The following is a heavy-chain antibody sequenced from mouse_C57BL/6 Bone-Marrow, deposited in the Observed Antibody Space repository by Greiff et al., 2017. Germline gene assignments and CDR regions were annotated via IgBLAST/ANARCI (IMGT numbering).Heavy chain of an antibody. Sequence: QVQLQQSGPELVKPGASVKISCKASGYAFSSSWMNWVKQRTGKGLEWIGRIYPGDGDTNYNGKFKGKATMTADKSSRTAYMQLSILTSEDSAVYFCARRDGYPCFAYWGQGTLVTVSA. CDR3: ARRDGYPCFAY. V-gene: IGHV1-82*01. D-gene: IGHD2-3*01. J-gene: IGHJ3*01. CDR2: IYPGDGDT. CDR1: GYAFSSSW.